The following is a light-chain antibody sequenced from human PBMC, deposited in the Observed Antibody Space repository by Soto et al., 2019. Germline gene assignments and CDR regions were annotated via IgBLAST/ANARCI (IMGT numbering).Light chain of an antibody. J-gene: IGKJ5*01. CDR1: QSVSSSC. CDR2: DAS. V-gene: IGKV3D-20*02. Sequence: EVVLTQSPGTLSMSPGGRATLSCRASQSVSSSCLAWYQHKPGHAPRLLIYDASNRAAGIPARFSGSGSGTDFTLTISSLEPEDFAVDYCQQRSNWFLTFGQGTRLEIK. CDR3: QQRSNWFLT.